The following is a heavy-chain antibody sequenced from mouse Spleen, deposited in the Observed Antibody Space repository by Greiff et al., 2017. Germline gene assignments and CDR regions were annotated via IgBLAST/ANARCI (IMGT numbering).Heavy chain of an antibody. D-gene: IGHD2-14*01. CDR2: ISYDGSN. J-gene: IGHJ4*01. CDR1: GYSITSGYY. V-gene: IGHV3-6*01. CDR3: ARNYYRYDNYYAMDY. Sequence: EVQRVESGPGLVKPSQSLSLTCSVTGYSITSGYYWNWIRQFPGNKLEWMGYISYDGSNNYNPSLKNRISITRDTSKNQFFLKLNSVTTEDTATYYCARNYYRYDNYYAMDYWGQGTSVTVSS.